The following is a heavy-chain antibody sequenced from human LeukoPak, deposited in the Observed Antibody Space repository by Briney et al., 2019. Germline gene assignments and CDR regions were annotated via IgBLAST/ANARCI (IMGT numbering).Heavy chain of an antibody. CDR2: ISYNGGNK. CDR3: ARTAPQSGYNSRRYGMDV. J-gene: IGHJ6*02. D-gene: IGHD5-12*01. V-gene: IGHV3-30-3*01. CDR1: GFTFSIYA. Sequence: GGSLRLSCAASGFTFSIYAMHWVRQAPGKGREWVAVISYNGGNKYYADPVRGRFTISRDNSKNTLYLQMNSLGAEDTGVYCCARTAPQSGYNSRRYGMDVWGQGTTVTVSS.